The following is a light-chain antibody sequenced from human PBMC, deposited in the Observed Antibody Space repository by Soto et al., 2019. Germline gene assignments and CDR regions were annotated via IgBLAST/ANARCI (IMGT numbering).Light chain of an antibody. V-gene: IGKV3-15*01. CDR2: GAS. CDR1: QSVSRD. Sequence: EIVMTQSPATLSVSPGERATLSCRASQSVSRDLAWYQQKPGRAPRLLIYGASTRATGIPARFSGSGSGTEFTLTISSLQSEDFAVYYCQQYNNWWTFGQGTKVDIK. J-gene: IGKJ1*01. CDR3: QQYNNWWT.